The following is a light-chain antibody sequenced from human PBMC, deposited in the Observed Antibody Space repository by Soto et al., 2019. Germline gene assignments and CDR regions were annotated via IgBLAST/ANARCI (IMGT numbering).Light chain of an antibody. V-gene: IGKV3-15*01. J-gene: IGKJ2*01. CDR1: QSVSSN. CDR3: QHHGT. CDR2: GAT. Sequence: EIVMTQSPATLSVFPGERATLSCRASQSVSSNLAWYQQKPGQAPRLLMYGATTRATGIPARFSGSGSGTEFTLTISSLQSEDFAVYYCQHHGTFGQGTKLEIK.